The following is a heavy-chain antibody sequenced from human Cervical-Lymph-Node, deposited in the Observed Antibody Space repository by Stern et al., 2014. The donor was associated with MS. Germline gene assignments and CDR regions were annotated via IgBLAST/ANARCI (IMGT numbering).Heavy chain of an antibody. J-gene: IGHJ5*02. CDR1: GASITSYY. V-gene: IGHV4-59*01. Sequence: QVQLQESGPGLLRPSETLSLTCTVSGASITSYYWSWIRQPPGKGLEWIGYIYYSGPPNYNAPLKGRVAISIDTSKTQFSLRLSSVTAADTAVYYCARATDLWGQGTLVTVSS. CDR2: IYYSGPP. CDR3: ARATDL.